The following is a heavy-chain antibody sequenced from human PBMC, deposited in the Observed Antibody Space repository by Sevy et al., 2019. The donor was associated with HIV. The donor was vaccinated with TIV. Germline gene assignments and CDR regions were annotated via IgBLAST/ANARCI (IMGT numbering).Heavy chain of an antibody. V-gene: IGHV3-9*01. CDR2: INWNSGSL. CDR3: AKTPMTEAAPYFDF. D-gene: IGHD6-19*01. Sequence: GGSLRLSCAASGFTFFSHVMNWVRQAPGQGLEWVAGINWNSGSLDYADSVKGRFTISRDDAKNSLYLQMDTLRTEDTALYYCAKTPMTEAAPYFDFWGQGTLVTVSS. CDR1: GFTFFSHV. J-gene: IGHJ4*02.